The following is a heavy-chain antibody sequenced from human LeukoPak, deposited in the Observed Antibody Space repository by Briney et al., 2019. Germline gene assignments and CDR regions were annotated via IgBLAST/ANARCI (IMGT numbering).Heavy chain of an antibody. Sequence: GGSLRLSCAASGFTFRNYAMSWVRQAPGKGLEWVSAISFSGSDTYYADSVKGRFTISRDNSKNTLYLQMNSLRAEDTAVYYCAKVPGAPYYFDYWGQGTLVTVSS. J-gene: IGHJ4*02. CDR3: AKVPGAPYYFDY. CDR1: GFTFRNYA. V-gene: IGHV3-23*01. CDR2: ISFSGSDT. D-gene: IGHD1-26*01.